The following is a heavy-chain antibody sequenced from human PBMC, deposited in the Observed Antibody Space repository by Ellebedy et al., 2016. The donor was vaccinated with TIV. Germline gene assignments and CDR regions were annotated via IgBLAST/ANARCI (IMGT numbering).Heavy chain of an antibody. V-gene: IGHV1-18*04. CDR1: GYTFTSRG. Sequence: ASVKVSXXASGYTFTSRGISWVRQAPGQGPEWMGWINVDQGNANYAQKFQGRVTMTSDTSTSTAYMELRNLRSDDTAVYYCARVPSSWSGFYTYWGQGTLVTVSS. D-gene: IGHD3-3*01. CDR3: ARVPSSWSGFYTY. J-gene: IGHJ4*02. CDR2: INVDQGNA.